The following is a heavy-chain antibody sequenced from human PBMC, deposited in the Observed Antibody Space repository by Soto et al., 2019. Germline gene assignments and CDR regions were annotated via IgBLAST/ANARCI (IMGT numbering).Heavy chain of an antibody. CDR2: MNPNHGNA. CDR1: GFTFITYD. CDR3: ARRKERSGPYYIDL. J-gene: IGHJ4*02. V-gene: IGHV1-8*01. D-gene: IGHD6-25*01. Sequence: GASVKVSCKASGFTFITYDFSWVRQAAGQGLEWMGWMNPNHGNAGFAQKFRVRINMTRNTFISTAYLELSSLRSDDSAVYFCARRKERSGPYYIDLWGQGTQVTVSS.